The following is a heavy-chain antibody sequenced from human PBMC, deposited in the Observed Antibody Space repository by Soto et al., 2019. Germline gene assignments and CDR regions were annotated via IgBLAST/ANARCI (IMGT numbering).Heavy chain of an antibody. CDR3: ATGGNYYEISALAY. J-gene: IGHJ4*02. V-gene: IGHV1-69*01. CDR1: GDSFSSYA. D-gene: IGHD3-22*01. Sequence: QVQLVQSVAEVKKPGSSVKVSCKASGDSFSSYAISWVRQAPGHGLEWMGRIIPIFGTPNYAQRVEGRVTITADESTSTANMELSSLRSDDTAVYYCATGGNYYEISALAYWGQGTLVTFSS. CDR2: IIPIFGTP.